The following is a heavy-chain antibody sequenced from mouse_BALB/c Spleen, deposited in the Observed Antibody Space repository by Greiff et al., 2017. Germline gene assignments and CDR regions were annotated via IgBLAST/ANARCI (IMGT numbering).Heavy chain of an antibody. D-gene: IGHD2-14*01. V-gene: IGHV1-87*01. Sequence: QVQLKESGAELARPGASVKLSCKASGYTFTSYWMQWVKQRPGQGLEWIGAIYPGDGDTRYTQKFKGKATLTADKSSSTAYMQLSSLASEDSAVYYCARADRYVVYFDYWGQGTTLTVSS. CDR3: ARADRYVVYFDY. J-gene: IGHJ2*01. CDR1: GYTFTSYW. CDR2: IYPGDGDT.